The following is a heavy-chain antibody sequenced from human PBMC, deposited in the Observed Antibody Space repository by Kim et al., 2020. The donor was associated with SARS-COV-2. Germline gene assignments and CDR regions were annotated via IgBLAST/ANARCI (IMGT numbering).Heavy chain of an antibody. V-gene: IGHV3-30*07. Sequence: KYYADSVNGRSTVSRDDAQNTLYLRQNSLRAEDTALYFCAKDLLGFSAMDAWGPGTTVIVSS. J-gene: IGHJ6*02. CDR2: K. CDR3: AKDLLGFSAMDA. D-gene: IGHD1-26*01.